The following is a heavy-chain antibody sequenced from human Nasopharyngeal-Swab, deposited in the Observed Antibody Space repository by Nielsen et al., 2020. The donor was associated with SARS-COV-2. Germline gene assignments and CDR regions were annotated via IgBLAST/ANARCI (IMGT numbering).Heavy chain of an antibody. CDR3: RGWLATFDI. CDR2: MSSSGGTI. CDR1: GFTISNYG. J-gene: IGHJ3*02. V-gene: IGHV3-48*03. D-gene: IGHD3-22*01. Sequence: GGSLRLSCAASGFTISNYGMNWVRQAPGKGLEWVSHMSSSGGTIYYADSVKGRFTISRDNAKNSIYLQMSSLRAEDTAVYYCRGWLATFDIWGQGTLATVSS.